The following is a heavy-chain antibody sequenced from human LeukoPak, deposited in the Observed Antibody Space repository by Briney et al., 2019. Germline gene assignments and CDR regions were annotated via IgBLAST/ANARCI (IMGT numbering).Heavy chain of an antibody. Sequence: PSETLSLTCTVSGGSISSYYWSWIRQPPGKGLEWIGYIYYSGSTNYNPSLKSRVTISVDTSKNQFSLKLSSMTAADTAVYYCARVDTAMVSYFDYWGQGTLVTVSS. J-gene: IGHJ4*02. CDR1: GGSISSYY. CDR3: ARVDTAMVSYFDY. D-gene: IGHD5-18*01. V-gene: IGHV4-59*01. CDR2: IYYSGST.